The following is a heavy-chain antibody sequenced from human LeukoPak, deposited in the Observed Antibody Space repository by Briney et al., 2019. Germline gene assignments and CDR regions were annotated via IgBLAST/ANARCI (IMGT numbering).Heavy chain of an antibody. Sequence: SDTLSLPCTVSGGSMKTHHWQWLRQTPGRGGEGIGYVFDSGRTKENPSLKSRVTLSADTSKNQLSLRLSSVTAADTAVYYCTTIKRGNIFGYFDFWGQGILVTVSS. CDR1: GGSMKTHH. V-gene: IGHV4-59*07. D-gene: IGHD5-18*01. CDR2: VFDSGRT. J-gene: IGHJ4*02. CDR3: TTIKRGNIFGYFDF.